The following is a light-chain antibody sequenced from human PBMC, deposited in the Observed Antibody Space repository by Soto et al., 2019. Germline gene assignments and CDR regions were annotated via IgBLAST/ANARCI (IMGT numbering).Light chain of an antibody. CDR1: QGIRNF. CDR3: QKYSSVPV. J-gene: IGKJ3*01. CDR2: AAS. V-gene: IGKV1-27*01. Sequence: DIQMTQSPTSLSASVGDRVTITCRASQGIRNFIAWYQQKPGKAPKLLIYAASTLQSGVLSRFSGSGSGTDFTLTINILQPEDVATYSCQKYSSVPVFGPGTKVEIK.